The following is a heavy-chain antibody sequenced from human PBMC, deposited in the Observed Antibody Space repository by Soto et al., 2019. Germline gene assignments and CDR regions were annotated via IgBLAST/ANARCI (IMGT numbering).Heavy chain of an antibody. CDR1: GGSISNYY. CDR2: IYYSGST. Sequence: QVQLQESGPRLVKPSETLSLTCIVSGGSISNYYRSWIRQPPGKGLEWIGYIYYSGSTNYNPSLQSRVTISVDTSKNQFSLKLSSVTAADTAVYYCARAVLPATAPSDYWGQGTLVTVSS. V-gene: IGHV4-59*01. D-gene: IGHD2-2*01. J-gene: IGHJ4*02. CDR3: ARAVLPATAPSDY.